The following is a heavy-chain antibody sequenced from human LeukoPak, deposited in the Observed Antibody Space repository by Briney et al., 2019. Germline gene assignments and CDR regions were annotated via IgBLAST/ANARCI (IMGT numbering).Heavy chain of an antibody. V-gene: IGHV3-66*01. D-gene: IGHD6-6*01. CDR1: GFTVSSTY. CDR2: IYSGGYT. Sequence: GGSLGLSCAASGFTVSSTYLTWVRQAPGKGLEWLSVIYSGGYTYYADSVKGRFFISRDISENMVYLQMNSLSVEDTAVYFCARGRPAHYFDSWGPGTLVTVT. J-gene: IGHJ4*02. CDR3: ARGRPAHYFDS.